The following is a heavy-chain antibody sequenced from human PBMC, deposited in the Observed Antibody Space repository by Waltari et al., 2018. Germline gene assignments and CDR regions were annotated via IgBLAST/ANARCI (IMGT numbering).Heavy chain of an antibody. CDR2: ISYDGSNK. CDR1: GFTFSSYA. CDR3: ARDEDGLDY. J-gene: IGHJ4*02. Sequence: QVQLVESGGGVVQPGRSLRLSCAASGFTFSSYAMPGVRQAPGKGLEWVAVISYDGSNKYYADSVKGRFTISRDNSKNTLYLQMNSLRAEDTAVYYCARDEDGLDYWGQGTLVTVSS. V-gene: IGHV3-30-3*01.